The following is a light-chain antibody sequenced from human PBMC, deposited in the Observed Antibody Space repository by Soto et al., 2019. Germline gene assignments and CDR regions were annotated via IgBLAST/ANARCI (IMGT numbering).Light chain of an antibody. V-gene: IGKV3-15*01. CDR2: GAS. J-gene: IGKJ1*01. Sequence: EIVMTQSPATLSVSPGERATLSCRASQSVSGDLAWYQQKPGQAPRLLIYGASARATGIPARFSGSGSGTEFTLTISSLQSEDFAVYYCQQYNNWPKTFGQGTKVEIK. CDR1: QSVSGD. CDR3: QQYNNWPKT.